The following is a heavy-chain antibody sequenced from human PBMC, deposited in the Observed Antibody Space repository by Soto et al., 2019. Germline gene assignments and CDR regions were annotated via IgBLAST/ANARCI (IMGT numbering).Heavy chain of an antibody. CDR1: GYTFTSYG. Sequence: QVQLVQSGAEVKKPGASVKVSCNASGYTFTSYGISWVRQAPGQGLEWMGWISTYNGNTNYAQKLQGRVTMNTHTSTSTAYTEMRSLSSDDTAVYYYASGVAWQPPDYWGQGTLVTVSS. J-gene: IGHJ4*02. V-gene: IGHV1-18*01. CDR3: ASGVAWQPPDY. D-gene: IGHD5-12*01. CDR2: ISTYNGNT.